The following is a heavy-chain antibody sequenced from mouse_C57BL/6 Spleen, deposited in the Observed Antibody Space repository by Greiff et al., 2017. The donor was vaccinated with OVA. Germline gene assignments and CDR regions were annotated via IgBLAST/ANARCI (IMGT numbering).Heavy chain of an antibody. J-gene: IGHJ3*01. CDR1: GFTFSSYG. V-gene: IGHV5-6*01. D-gene: IGHD2-2*01. CDR2: ISSGGSYT. CDR3: ARQRGYDGGHAY. Sequence: EVKLVESGGDLVKPGGSLKLSCAASGFTFSSYGMSWVRQTPDKRLEWVATISSGGSYTYYPDSVKGRFTISRDNAKNTLYLQMSSLKSEDTAMYYCARQRGYDGGHAYWGQGTLVTVSA.